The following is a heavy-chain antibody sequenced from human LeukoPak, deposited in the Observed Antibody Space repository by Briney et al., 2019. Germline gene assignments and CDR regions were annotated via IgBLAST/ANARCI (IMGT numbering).Heavy chain of an antibody. V-gene: IGHV3-7*03. CDR2: IKQDGSEK. CDR1: GFTFSSYW. Sequence: PGGSLRLSCAASGFTFSSYWMSWVRQAPGKGLEWVANIKQDGSEKYYVDSVKGRFTISRDNAKNSLYLQMNSLRAEDTALYYCAKDIAPYYYDSSESGYGMDVWGQGTTVTVSS. J-gene: IGHJ6*02. D-gene: IGHD3-22*01. CDR3: AKDIAPYYYDSSESGYGMDV.